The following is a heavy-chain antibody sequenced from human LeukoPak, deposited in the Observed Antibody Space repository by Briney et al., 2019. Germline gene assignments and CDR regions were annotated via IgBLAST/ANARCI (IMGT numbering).Heavy chain of an antibody. J-gene: IGHJ4*02. CDR2: ISSSSSYI. V-gene: IGHV3-21*01. D-gene: IGHD3-9*01. CDR1: GFTFSSYI. Sequence: PGGSLRLSCAASGFTFSSYIMNWVRQAPGKGLEWVSSISSSSSYIYYADSVKGRFTIPRDNAKNSLYLQMNSLRAEDTAVYYCARDFLEDTLTGYYNSGGPDYWGQGTLVPVSS. CDR3: ARDFLEDTLTGYYNSGGPDY.